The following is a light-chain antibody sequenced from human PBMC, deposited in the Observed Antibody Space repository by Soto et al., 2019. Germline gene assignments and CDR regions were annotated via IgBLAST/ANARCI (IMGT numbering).Light chain of an antibody. Sequence: EIVMTQSPATLSVSPGERATLSCRASQSVSSNLAWYQKKPGQAPRLLIYGASTRATGIPTRFSGSGSGTEFTLTISSLQSEDFAVYYCQQYNNWCTFGQGTRVEIK. CDR1: QSVSSN. J-gene: IGKJ1*01. CDR2: GAS. V-gene: IGKV3-15*01. CDR3: QQYNNWCT.